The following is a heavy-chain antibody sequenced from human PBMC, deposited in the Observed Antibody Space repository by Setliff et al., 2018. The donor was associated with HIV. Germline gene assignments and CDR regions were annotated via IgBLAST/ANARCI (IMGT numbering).Heavy chain of an antibody. CDR2: VYYSGDT. D-gene: IGHD2-15*01. CDR1: RGSITSHY. CDR3: ARGPATSGLGYYMDV. J-gene: IGHJ6*03. V-gene: IGHV4-59*11. Sequence: KPSETLSLTCTVSRGSITSHYWSWIRQAPGKGLEWIGFVYYSGDTNYNPSLKSRVSMSVDTSKNQMSLKVTSSSAADTAVYYCARGPATSGLGYYMDVWGKGTTVTVSS.